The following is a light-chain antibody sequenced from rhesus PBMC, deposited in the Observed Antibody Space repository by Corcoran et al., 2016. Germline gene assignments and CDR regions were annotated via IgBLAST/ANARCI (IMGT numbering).Light chain of an antibody. J-gene: IGKJ2*01. V-gene: IGKV1-28*03. Sequence: DIQMTQSPSSLSASVGDTVTITCRASQGISSYLNWFQQKPGKAPKLLIYDESSLESGVPSRVSGSGFGTDFTLTISSLQPEDVAAYYCLQHNSYPDSFGQGTKVEIK. CDR3: LQHNSYPDS. CDR1: QGISSY. CDR2: DES.